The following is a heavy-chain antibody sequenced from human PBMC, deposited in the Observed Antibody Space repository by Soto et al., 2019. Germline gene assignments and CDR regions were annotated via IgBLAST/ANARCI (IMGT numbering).Heavy chain of an antibody. CDR2: ISSSSSYT. V-gene: IGHV3-11*03. J-gene: IGHJ4*02. CDR1: GFTFSDYY. Sequence: PGGSLRLSCAASGFTFSDYYMSWIRQAPGKGLEWVSYISSSSSYTNYADSVKGRFTISRDNAKNSLYLQMNSLRAEDTAVYYCARTVLSSGYDLVFDYRGQRSSVTVSS. CDR3: ARTVLSSGYDLVFDY. D-gene: IGHD5-12*01.